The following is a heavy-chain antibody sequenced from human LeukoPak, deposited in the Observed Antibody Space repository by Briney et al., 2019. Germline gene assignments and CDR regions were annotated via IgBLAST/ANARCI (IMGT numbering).Heavy chain of an antibody. V-gene: IGHV3-48*04. CDR1: GFTFSSYS. CDR2: ISSSSSTI. D-gene: IGHD2/OR15-2a*01. CDR3: AGTPVTYYYYYYGMDV. J-gene: IGHJ6*02. Sequence: GGSLRLSCAASGFTFSSYSMNWVRQAPGKGLEWVSYISSSSSTIYYADSVKGRFTISRDNAKNSLYLQINSLRAEDTAVYYCAGTPVTYYYYYYGMDVWGQGTTVTVSS.